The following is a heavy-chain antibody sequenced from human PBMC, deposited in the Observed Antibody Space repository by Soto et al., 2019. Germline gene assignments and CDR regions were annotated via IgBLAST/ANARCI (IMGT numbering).Heavy chain of an antibody. CDR3: VTAVRGYNANGDL. D-gene: IGHD5-12*01. CDR1: GFTFSSYW. CDR2: IKADGTEK. J-gene: IGHJ6*02. Sequence: VQLVESGGDLVQPGGYLRLSCVGSGFTFSSYWMGWVRQTPGKGLEWVATIKADGTEKYYVDSVKGRFTFSRDNAKTYVYLEMNSLRAEDTAVYYCVTAVRGYNANGDLWGQGTTVTVSS. V-gene: IGHV3-7*03.